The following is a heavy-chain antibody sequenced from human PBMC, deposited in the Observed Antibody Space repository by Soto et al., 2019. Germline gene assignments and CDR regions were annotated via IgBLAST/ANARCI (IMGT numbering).Heavy chain of an antibody. Sequence: ASVKVSCKASGDIFTRYYMHWVRQAPGQGPEWMGIINPSGGSTDYAQRFQGRVTMTRDTSTSTVYMDLGSLRSEDTAVYYCAGSRGRAWYLDYWGQGTLVTVSS. CDR2: INPSGGST. CDR3: AGSRGRAWYLDY. J-gene: IGHJ4*02. CDR1: GDIFTRYY. D-gene: IGHD6-19*01. V-gene: IGHV1-46*03.